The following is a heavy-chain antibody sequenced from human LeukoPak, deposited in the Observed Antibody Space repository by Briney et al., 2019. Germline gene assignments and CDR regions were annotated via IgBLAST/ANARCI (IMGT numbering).Heavy chain of an antibody. V-gene: IGHV3-30*18. Sequence: GGSLRLSCAASGFTFSSYGMHWVRQAPGKGLEWVAVISCDGSNKYYADSMKGRFTISRDNSKNTLYLQMNSLRAEDTAVYYCAKDLETVTGTPTYCDYWGQGTLVTVSS. CDR3: AKDLETVTGTPTYCDY. CDR2: ISCDGSNK. J-gene: IGHJ4*02. CDR1: GFTFSSYG. D-gene: IGHD1-20*01.